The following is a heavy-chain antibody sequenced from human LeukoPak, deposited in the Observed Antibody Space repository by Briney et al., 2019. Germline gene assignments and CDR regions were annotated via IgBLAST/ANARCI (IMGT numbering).Heavy chain of an antibody. J-gene: IGHJ4*02. CDR2: ISPYNGDT. D-gene: IGHD1-1*01. V-gene: IGHV1-18*01. Sequence: ASVKVSCKASGYSFTTCGITWVRQAPGHGLEWLGWISPYNGDTDYVQKFQGRFTMTTDASTTTAYIELRSLRSDDTAVYYCARGGVTTWIDYWGQGTLVTVSS. CDR3: ARGGVTTWIDY. CDR1: GYSFTTCG.